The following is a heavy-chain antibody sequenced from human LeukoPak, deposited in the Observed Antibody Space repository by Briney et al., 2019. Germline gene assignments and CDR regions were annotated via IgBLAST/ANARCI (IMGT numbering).Heavy chain of an antibody. Sequence: GASVKVSCKVSGYTLTELSMHWVRQAPGKGLEWMGGFDPEDGETIYAQKFQGRVTMTEDTSTDTAYMELSSLRSEDTAVYYCAAANSGSYYFSPWYFDLWGRGTLVTVSS. D-gene: IGHD1-26*01. CDR3: AAANSGSYYFSPWYFDL. J-gene: IGHJ2*01. V-gene: IGHV1-24*01. CDR1: GYTLTELS. CDR2: FDPEDGET.